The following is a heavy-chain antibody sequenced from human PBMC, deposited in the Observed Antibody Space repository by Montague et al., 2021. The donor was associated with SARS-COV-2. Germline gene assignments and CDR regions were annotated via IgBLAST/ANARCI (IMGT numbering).Heavy chain of an antibody. CDR2: INHSGST. J-gene: IGHJ4*02. D-gene: IGHD3-10*01. CDR1: SGSFRGYY. V-gene: IGHV4-34*01. Sequence: SETLSLTCAVSSGSFRGYYWSWIRQPPGKGLEWIGEINHSGSTTYNPSLESRVSISLDTSKNRFSLRVTSVTAADTAVYYCARDVRYYYDQWGQGILVTVSS. CDR3: ARDVRYYYDQ.